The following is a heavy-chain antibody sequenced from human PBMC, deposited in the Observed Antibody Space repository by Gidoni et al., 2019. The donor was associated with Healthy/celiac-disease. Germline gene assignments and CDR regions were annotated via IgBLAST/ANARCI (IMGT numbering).Heavy chain of an antibody. CDR2: IGGSGGST. CDR3: AKDAGDYEDYYSGMDV. Sequence: EVERLESGGGLVKPGGSMRLSRADSGSTVSSAAMSWVRQAPGKGRWWVSAIGGSGGSTYYADSVKRRFTISRDNSKHTLYLQMNSLRAEDTAVYYCAKDAGDYEDYYSGMDVWGQGTTVTVSS. CDR1: GSTVSSAA. D-gene: IGHD4-17*01. J-gene: IGHJ6*02. V-gene: IGHV3-23*01.